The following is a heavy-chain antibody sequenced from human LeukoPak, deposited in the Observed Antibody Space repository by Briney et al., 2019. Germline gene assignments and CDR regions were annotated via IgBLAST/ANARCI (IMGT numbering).Heavy chain of an antibody. CDR3: ARDFVSTIFGVVIPPPPDY. CDR1: GFTFSSYA. V-gene: IGHV3-23*01. J-gene: IGHJ4*02. CDR2: ISGSGGST. Sequence: GGSLRLSCAASGFTFSSYAMSWVRQAPGKGLEWVSAISGSGGSTYYADSVKGRFTISRDNSKNTLYLQMNSLRAEDTAVYYCARDFVSTIFGVVIPPPPDYWGQGTLVTVSS. D-gene: IGHD3-3*01.